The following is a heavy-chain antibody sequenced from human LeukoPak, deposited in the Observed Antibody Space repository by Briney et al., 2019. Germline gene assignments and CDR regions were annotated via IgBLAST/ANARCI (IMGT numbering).Heavy chain of an antibody. CDR2: IYYSGST. Sequence: SETLSLTCTVSGGSTSSYYWSWIRQPPGKGLEWIGYIYYSGSTNYNPSLKSRVTISVDTSKNQFSLKLSSVTAADTAVYYCARGHSGSFDYWGQGTLVTVSS. CDR1: GGSTSSYY. D-gene: IGHD1-1*01. J-gene: IGHJ4*02. V-gene: IGHV4-59*01. CDR3: ARGHSGSFDY.